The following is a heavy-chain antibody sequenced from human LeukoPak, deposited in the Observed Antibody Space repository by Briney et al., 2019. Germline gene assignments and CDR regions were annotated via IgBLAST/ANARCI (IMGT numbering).Heavy chain of an antibody. D-gene: IGHD3-10*01. J-gene: IGHJ4*02. Sequence: SETLSLTYTVSGGSISSYYWSWIRQPPGKGLEWIGYIYYSGSTNYNPSLKSRVTISVDTSKNQFSLKLSSVTAADTAVYYCARTYGSGSYYNVGHFDYWGQGTLVTVSS. CDR3: ARTYGSGSYYNVGHFDY. CDR2: IYYSGST. V-gene: IGHV4-59*01. CDR1: GGSISSYY.